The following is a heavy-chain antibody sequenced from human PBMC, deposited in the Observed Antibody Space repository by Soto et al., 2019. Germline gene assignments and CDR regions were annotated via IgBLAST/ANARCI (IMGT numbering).Heavy chain of an antibody. CDR2: IYYSGST. Sequence: SETLSLTCTVSGGSISSSSYYWGWTRQPPGKGLEWIGSIYYSGSTYYNPSLKSRVTISVDTSKNQFSLKLSSVTAADTAVYYCARAPGPITIFGVVTPGTLGFDPWGQGTLVTVSS. J-gene: IGHJ5*02. CDR1: GGSISSSSYY. D-gene: IGHD3-3*01. CDR3: ARAPGPITIFGVVTPGTLGFDP. V-gene: IGHV4-39*01.